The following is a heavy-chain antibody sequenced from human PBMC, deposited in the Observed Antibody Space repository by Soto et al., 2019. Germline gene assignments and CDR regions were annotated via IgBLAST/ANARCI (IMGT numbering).Heavy chain of an antibody. Sequence: GGSLRLSCAASGFTFSSYWMSWFRQAPGKGLEWVANIKQDGSEKYYVDSVKGRFTISRDNAKNSLYLQMNSLRAEDTAVYYCARDYYGSGSYSYYYYYYLDVWGKGTTVNVSS. CDR2: IKQDGSEK. V-gene: IGHV3-7*01. CDR1: GFTFSSYW. CDR3: ARDYYGSGSYSYYYYYYLDV. J-gene: IGHJ6*03. D-gene: IGHD3-10*01.